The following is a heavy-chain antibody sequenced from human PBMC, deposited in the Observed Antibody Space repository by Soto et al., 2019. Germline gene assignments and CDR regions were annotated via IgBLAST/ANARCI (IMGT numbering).Heavy chain of an antibody. Sequence: QVQLVQSGAEVKKPGASVKVSCKASGYTFTDYYMHWVRQAPGQGLEWMGWINANSGGTNYPQKFQGRVTITRDTSISTVYMELSSLRSDDTAVYYCASGGSSNWPDFGGRGTLVTVSS. J-gene: IGHJ4*02. D-gene: IGHD6-13*01. CDR2: INANSGGT. V-gene: IGHV1-2*02. CDR3: ASGGSSNWPDF. CDR1: GYTFTDYY.